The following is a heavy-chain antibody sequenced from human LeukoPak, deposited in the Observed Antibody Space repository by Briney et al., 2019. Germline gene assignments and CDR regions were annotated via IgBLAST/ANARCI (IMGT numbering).Heavy chain of an antibody. V-gene: IGHV3-48*01. Sequence: SGGSLRLSCAASGFTFSSYSMNWVRQAPGKGLEWVSYISSSSSTIYYADSVKGRFTISRDNAKNSLYLQMNSLRAEDTAVYYCARGYFDWLPLSYYYGMDVWGQGTTVTVSS. J-gene: IGHJ6*02. CDR3: ARGYFDWLPLSYYYGMDV. CDR1: GFTFSSYS. D-gene: IGHD3-9*01. CDR2: ISSSSSTI.